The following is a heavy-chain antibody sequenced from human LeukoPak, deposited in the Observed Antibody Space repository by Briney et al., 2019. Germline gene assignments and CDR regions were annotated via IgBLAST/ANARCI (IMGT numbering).Heavy chain of an antibody. CDR2: INHSGST. CDR1: GGSFSGYY. D-gene: IGHD4/OR15-4a*01. CDR3: ARALSPYFDY. Sequence: SETLSLTCAVYGGSFSGYYWSWIRQPPGKGLEWIGEINHSGSTNYNPSLKSRVTISVDTSKNQFSLKLSSETAADTAVYYCARALSPYFDYWGQGTLVTVSS. J-gene: IGHJ4*02. V-gene: IGHV4-34*01.